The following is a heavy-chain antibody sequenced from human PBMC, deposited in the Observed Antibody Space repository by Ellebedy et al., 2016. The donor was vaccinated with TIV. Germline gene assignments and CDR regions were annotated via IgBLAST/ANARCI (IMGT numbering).Heavy chain of an antibody. D-gene: IGHD5-12*01. V-gene: IGHV3-33*01. CDR2: IWYDGSNK. CDR3: ARDPGYSGYSFDY. Sequence: GGSLRLXXAASGFTFSSYGMHWVRQAPGKGLEWVAVIWYDGSNKYYADSVKGRFTISRDNSKNTLYLQMNSLRAEDTAVYYCARDPGYSGYSFDYWGQGTLVTVSS. J-gene: IGHJ4*02. CDR1: GFTFSSYG.